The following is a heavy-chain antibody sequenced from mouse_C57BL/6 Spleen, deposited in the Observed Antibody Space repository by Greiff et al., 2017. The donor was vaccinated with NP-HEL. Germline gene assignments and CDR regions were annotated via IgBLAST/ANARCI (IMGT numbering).Heavy chain of an antibody. CDR1: GYAFSSSW. D-gene: IGHD1-1*01. CDR2: IYPGDGDT. CDR3: ARGCGSSPWFAY. J-gene: IGHJ3*01. V-gene: IGHV1-82*01. Sequence: QVQLQQSGPALVKPGASVKISCKASGYAFSSSWMNWVKQRPGRGLEWIGRIYPGDGDTNYNGKFKGKATLTAVTSSSTAYMQLSSLTSEDSAVYCCARGCGSSPWFAYWGQGTLVTVSA.